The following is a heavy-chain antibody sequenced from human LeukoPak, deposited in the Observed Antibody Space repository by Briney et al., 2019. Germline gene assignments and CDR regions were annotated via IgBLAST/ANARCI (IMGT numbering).Heavy chain of an antibody. CDR2: IYYSGST. D-gene: IGHD1-20*01. CDR1: GGSISSGDYY. J-gene: IGHJ5*02. CDR3: AGGGDNWIRGGFDP. Sequence: SQTLSLTCTVSGGSISSGDYYWSWIRQPPGKGLEWTGYIYYSGSTYYNPSLKSRVTISVDTSKNQFSLKLSSVTAADTAGYYWAGGGDNWIRGGFDPWGQGTLVTVSS. V-gene: IGHV4-30-4*08.